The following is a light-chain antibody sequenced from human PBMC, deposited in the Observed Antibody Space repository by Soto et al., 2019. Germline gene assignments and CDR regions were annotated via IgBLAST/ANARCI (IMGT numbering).Light chain of an antibody. J-gene: IGKJ4*01. Sequence: EIVLTQSPATLSLSPGERATLSCRASQSVSNSHLAWYQHKRGQSPRLLIYAASSRATGISDRFSGSGSGTDFPLTISRLEPEDFAVYYCQQYDRSPLFGGGTKVE. CDR2: AAS. CDR1: QSVSNSH. CDR3: QQYDRSPL. V-gene: IGKV3-20*01.